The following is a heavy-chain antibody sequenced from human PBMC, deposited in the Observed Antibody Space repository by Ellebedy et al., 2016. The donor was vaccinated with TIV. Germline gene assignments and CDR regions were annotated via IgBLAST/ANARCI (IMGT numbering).Heavy chain of an antibody. CDR2: ISAYNGNT. CDR1: SYTFTSYG. D-gene: IGHD3-10*01. Sequence: ASVKVSXKASSYTFTSYGISWVRQPPGQGLEWMGWISAYNGNTNYAQKLQGRVTMTTDTSTSTAYMELRSLRSDDTAVYYCARDPVVRGVIEYYYYGMDVWGQGTTVTVSS. V-gene: IGHV1-18*01. CDR3: ARDPVVRGVIEYYYYGMDV. J-gene: IGHJ6*02.